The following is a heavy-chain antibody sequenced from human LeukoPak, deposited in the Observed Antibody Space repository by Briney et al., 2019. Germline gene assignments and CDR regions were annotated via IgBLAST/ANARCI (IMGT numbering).Heavy chain of an antibody. J-gene: IGHJ4*02. D-gene: IGHD6-13*01. CDR2: ISSNSSYI. CDR3: ANDLYSSSWYSFDY. V-gene: IGHV3-21*04. Sequence: GGSLRLSCAASGFTFSSYSMNWVRQAPGKGLEWVSSISSNSSYIYYVDSVKGRFTISRDNSNNTLYLQMNSLRAEDTAVYYCANDLYSSSWYSFDYWGQGTLVTVSS. CDR1: GFTFSSYS.